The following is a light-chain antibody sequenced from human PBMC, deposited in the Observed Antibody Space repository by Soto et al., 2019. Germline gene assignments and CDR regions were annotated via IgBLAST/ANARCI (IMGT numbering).Light chain of an antibody. CDR1: QSVSSSY. CDR2: GAS. CDR3: QQYGSSSWT. V-gene: IGKV3-20*01. J-gene: IGKJ1*01. Sequence: EIVLTQSPGTLSLSPGERATLSCRASQSVSSSYLAWYQQKPGQAPRLLIYGASSRATGIPDRFSGSGFGTDFTLTISRLEPDDFAVYYCQQYGSSSWTFGQGTKVEIK.